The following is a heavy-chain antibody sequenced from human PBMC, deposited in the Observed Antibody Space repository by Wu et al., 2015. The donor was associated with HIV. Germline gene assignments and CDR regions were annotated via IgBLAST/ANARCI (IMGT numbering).Heavy chain of an antibody. J-gene: IGHJ4*02. D-gene: IGHD6-13*01. CDR2: IVPYTGKI. CDR1: GYTFKSYA. Sequence: QVQLVQSGAEVKKPGASVRVSCQASGYTFKSYAITWMRQAPGQGLEWMGWIVPYTGKIEYAQRFEGRVTMTSDTPRNTAYLELRSLRSDDTAVYYCARARSLLTSSWYGFDYWGQGTLVTVSS. CDR3: ARARSLLTSSWYGFDY. V-gene: IGHV1-18*01.